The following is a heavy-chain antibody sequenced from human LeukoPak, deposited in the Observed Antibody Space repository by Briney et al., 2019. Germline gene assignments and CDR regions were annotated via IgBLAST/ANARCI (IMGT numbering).Heavy chain of an antibody. Sequence: SETLSLTCGVSGEPFSGYYWSWIRQPPGKGLEWIGDISEGGSTNYNPSLKSRVTISVDPSKNQFSLKLTSMTAADTAVYFCVRGRTDYYYYMDVWGKGTTVTVSS. J-gene: IGHJ6*03. CDR3: VRGRTDYYYYMDV. CDR2: ISEGGST. CDR1: GEPFSGYY. V-gene: IGHV4-34*01.